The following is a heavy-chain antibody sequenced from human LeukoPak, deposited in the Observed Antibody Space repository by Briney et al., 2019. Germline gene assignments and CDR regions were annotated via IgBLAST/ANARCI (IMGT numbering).Heavy chain of an antibody. V-gene: IGHV4-39*01. CDR1: GFTFSSYSMN. D-gene: IGHD3-3*01. CDR3: ARPPIFGPSTLDFDL. Sequence: GSLRLSCAASGFTFSSYSMNWVRQAPGKGLEWIGSIYYSGSTYYNPSLKSRVTISVDTSKNQFSLKLSSVTAADTAVYYCARPPIFGPSTLDFDLWGRGTLVTVSS. CDR2: IYYSGST. J-gene: IGHJ2*01.